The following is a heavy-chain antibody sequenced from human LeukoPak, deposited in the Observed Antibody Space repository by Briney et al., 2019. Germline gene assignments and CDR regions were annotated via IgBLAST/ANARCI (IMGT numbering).Heavy chain of an antibody. CDR3: ARGPVVWYGELAYALDI. CDR2: IYTGGTT. V-gene: IGHV3-53*01. CDR1: GFTVSSNY. J-gene: IGHJ3*02. Sequence: GGSLRLSCAASGFTVSSNYMSWARQAPGKGLEWASVIYTGGTTYYADSVKARFTISRDKSKNTLYLQMNSLRAEDTAVYYCARGPVVWYGELAYALDIWGQGTMVTVSS. D-gene: IGHD3-10*01.